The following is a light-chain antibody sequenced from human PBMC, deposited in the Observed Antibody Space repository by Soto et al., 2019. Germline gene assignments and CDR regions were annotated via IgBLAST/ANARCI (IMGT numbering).Light chain of an antibody. J-gene: IGKJ4*01. CDR1: QSISSY. CDR3: PQSYSTPPT. V-gene: IGKV1-39*01. CDR2: AAS. Sequence: DIQMTQSPSSLSASVGDRVTITCRASQSISSYLNWYQQKPGKAPKLLIYAASSLQSGVPSRFSGSGSGTDFTLTISSLQPEYFATYYCPQSYSTPPTFGGGTKLDIK.